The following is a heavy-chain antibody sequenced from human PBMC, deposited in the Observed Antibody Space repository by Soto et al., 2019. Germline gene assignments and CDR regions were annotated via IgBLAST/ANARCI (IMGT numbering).Heavy chain of an antibody. CDR3: ARDHTYYDILTGYSTDVYYYYGMDV. Sequence: ASVKVSCKASGYTFTSYAMNWVRQAPGQGLEWMGWINTNTGNPTYAQGFTGRFVFSLDTSVSTAYLQIWSLKAEDTAVYYCARDHTYYDILTGYSTDVYYYYGMDVWGQGTTVTVSS. D-gene: IGHD3-9*01. J-gene: IGHJ6*02. CDR1: GYTFTSYA. V-gene: IGHV7-4-1*01. CDR2: INTNTGNP.